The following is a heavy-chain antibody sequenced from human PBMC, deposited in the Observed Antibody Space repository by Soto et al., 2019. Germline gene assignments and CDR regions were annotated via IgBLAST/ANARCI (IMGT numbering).Heavy chain of an antibody. V-gene: IGHV1-8*01. D-gene: IGHD3-3*01. CDR3: ARPRPYDFWSGYYSPYYYYMDV. J-gene: IGHJ6*03. CDR2: MNPNSGNT. Sequence: ASVKVSCKASGYTFTSYDINWVRQATGQGLEWMGWMNPNSGNTGYAQKFQGRVTMTRNTSISTAYMELSSLRSEDTAVYYCARPRPYDFWSGYYSPYYYYMDVWGKGTTVTVS. CDR1: GYTFTSYD.